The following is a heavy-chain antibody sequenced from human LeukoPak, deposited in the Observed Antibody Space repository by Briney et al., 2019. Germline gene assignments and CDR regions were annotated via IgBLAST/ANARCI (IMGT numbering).Heavy chain of an antibody. CDR1: GFTFSSYG. CDR2: IRFDGSEK. CDR3: AKDVYDCSGGSCPQYYYVMDV. J-gene: IGHJ6*02. Sequence: GGSLRLSCTASGFTFSSYGMHWVRQAPGKGLEWVSFIRFDGSEKYYADSVRGRFTISRDNSKNTLSLQMNSLRAEDTAMYYCAKDVYDCSGGSCPQYYYVMDVWGQGTTVTVSS. V-gene: IGHV3-30*02. D-gene: IGHD2-15*01.